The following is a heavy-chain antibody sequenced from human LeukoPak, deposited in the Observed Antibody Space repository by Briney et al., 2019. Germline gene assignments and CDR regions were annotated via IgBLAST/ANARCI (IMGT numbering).Heavy chain of an antibody. D-gene: IGHD3-22*01. Sequence: ASVNVSCKASRYTFTGYYMHWVRQAPGQGLEWMRWINPNSGGTNYAQKFQGRVTMTRDTSISIAYMELSRLRSDDTAVYYCARERHQSGQYYYDSSGYYCDYWGQGTLVTVSS. V-gene: IGHV1-2*02. CDR1: RYTFTGYY. CDR2: INPNSGGT. CDR3: ARERHQSGQYYYDSSGYYCDY. J-gene: IGHJ4*02.